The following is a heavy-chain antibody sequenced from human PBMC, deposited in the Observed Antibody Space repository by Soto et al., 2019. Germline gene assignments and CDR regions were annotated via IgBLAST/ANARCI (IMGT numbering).Heavy chain of an antibody. V-gene: IGHV1-18*01. CDR1: GYTFTSYG. CDR2: VSAYNDNT. Sequence: QVQLVQSGAEVKEPGASVKVSCTASGYTFTSYGISWVRQAPGQGLEWMGWVSAYNDNTNYTQKFQGRVTMTTDASTSTAYMELRSLRSDDTAIYYCARVRYYDSSGYYRFDYWGQGTLITVSS. J-gene: IGHJ4*02. D-gene: IGHD3-22*01. CDR3: ARVRYYDSSGYYRFDY.